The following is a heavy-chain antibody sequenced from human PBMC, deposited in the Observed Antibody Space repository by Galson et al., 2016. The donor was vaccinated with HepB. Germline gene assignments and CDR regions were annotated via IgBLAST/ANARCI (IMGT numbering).Heavy chain of an antibody. CDR3: ATHFYDVLTGYSYYFDH. CDR2: IRSKTDGGAT. CDR1: GLTFSYVW. Sequence: SLRLSCAASGLTFSYVWMSWVRQAPGKGLEWVVRIRSKTDGGATDYAAPVKGRFSISRDDSKNTVYLQMNSLKTEDTAVYYCATHFYDVLTGYSYYFDHWGQGTLVIVSS. V-gene: IGHV3-15*01. J-gene: IGHJ4*02. D-gene: IGHD3-9*01.